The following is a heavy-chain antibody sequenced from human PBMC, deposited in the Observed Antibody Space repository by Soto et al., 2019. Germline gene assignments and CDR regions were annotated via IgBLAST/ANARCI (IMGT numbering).Heavy chain of an antibody. J-gene: IGHJ5*02. D-gene: IGHD6-19*01. V-gene: IGHV1-69*02. CDR2: IIPILGIA. Sequence: QVQLVQSGAEVKKPGSSVKVSCKASGGTFSSYTISWVRQAPGQGLEWMGRIIPILGIANYTQNFQVLVTITADKSTSTDYMELSSLRSADTAVYYCARTPIYSSGLSWFDPWGQGTLVTVSS. CDR1: GGTFSSYT. CDR3: ARTPIYSSGLSWFDP.